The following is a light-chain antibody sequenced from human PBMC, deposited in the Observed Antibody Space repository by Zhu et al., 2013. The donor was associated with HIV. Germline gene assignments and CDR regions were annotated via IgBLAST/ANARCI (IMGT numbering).Light chain of an antibody. V-gene: IGKV1-12*01. J-gene: IGKJ2*02. CDR2: PAS. CDR1: QDIYNW. CDR3: LQSNSYPRT. Sequence: DIQMTQSPSSVSASVGDRVTITCRASQDIYNWVAWYQHQPGKAPKLLIYPASTLQSGVPSRFSGSGSGTDFTLTISSLQPEDFATYYCLQSNSYPRTFGQGTRLEIK.